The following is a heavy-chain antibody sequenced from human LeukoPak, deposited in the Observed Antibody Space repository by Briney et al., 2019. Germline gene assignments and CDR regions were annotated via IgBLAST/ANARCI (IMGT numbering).Heavy chain of an antibody. CDR3: ASSIAHYGMDV. D-gene: IGHD6-13*01. V-gene: IGHV3-48*03. CDR1: GFTFTSYW. J-gene: IGHJ6*02. Sequence: PRGSLRLSCAASGFTFTSYWMNWVRQAPGQGLEWVSYIRSSGSTIYYADSVKGRFTISRDNAKNSLYLQMNSLRAEDTAVYYCASSIAHYGMDVWAKEPRSPSP. CDR2: IRSSGSTI.